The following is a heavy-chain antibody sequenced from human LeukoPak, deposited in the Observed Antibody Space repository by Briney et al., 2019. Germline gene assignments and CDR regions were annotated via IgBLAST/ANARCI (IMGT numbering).Heavy chain of an antibody. D-gene: IGHD6-13*01. CDR2: INTNTGNP. CDR1: GYTFTTYA. V-gene: IGHV7-4-1*02. J-gene: IGHJ4*02. CDR3: ARGYSSSWYIY. Sequence: ASVKVFCKASGYTFTTYAMNWVRQAPGQGLEWMGWINTNTGNPTYAQGFTGRFVFSLDTSVSTAYLQISSLKAEDTAVYYCARGYSSSWYIYWGQGTLVTVSS.